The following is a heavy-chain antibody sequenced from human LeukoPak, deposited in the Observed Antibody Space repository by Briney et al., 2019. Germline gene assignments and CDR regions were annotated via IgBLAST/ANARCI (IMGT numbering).Heavy chain of an antibody. CDR2: INPNSGST. CDR1: GYTFTGYY. Sequence: VSVKVSCKASGYTFTGYYMHWVRQAPGQGLEWMGWINPNSGSTNYALKFQGRVTMTRDTSISTAYMELSRLRSDDTAVYYCAREYRFWTSQAFDIWGQGTMVTVSS. J-gene: IGHJ3*02. V-gene: IGHV1-2*02. D-gene: IGHD3/OR15-3a*01. CDR3: AREYRFWTSQAFDI.